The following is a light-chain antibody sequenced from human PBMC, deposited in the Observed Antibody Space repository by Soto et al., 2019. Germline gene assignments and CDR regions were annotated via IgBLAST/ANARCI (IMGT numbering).Light chain of an antibody. Sequence: DIQMTQSPSTLSASVGDRVTITCRASQSISSWLAWYQQKPGKAPKLLIYDASSLESGVPSRFSGSGSGTEFTLTISSLQPYDFATYYCQQYNSLTWTFVQGTKVVIK. J-gene: IGKJ1*01. CDR2: DAS. CDR1: QSISSW. CDR3: QQYNSLTWT. V-gene: IGKV1-5*01.